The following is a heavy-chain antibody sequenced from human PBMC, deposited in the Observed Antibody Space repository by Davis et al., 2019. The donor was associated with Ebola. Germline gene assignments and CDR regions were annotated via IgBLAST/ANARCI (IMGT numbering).Heavy chain of an antibody. J-gene: IGHJ4*02. V-gene: IGHV1-2*06. Sequence: ASVKVSCKASGYNFNGYYIHWVRQAPGQGLEWVGRIKPNSGDTNYAQNFQGRVTMTSDTSISTANMELSRLRSDDTAVYFCASGPEFDYWGQGTLVTVSS. CDR3: ASGPEFDY. CDR1: GYNFNGYY. CDR2: IKPNSGDT.